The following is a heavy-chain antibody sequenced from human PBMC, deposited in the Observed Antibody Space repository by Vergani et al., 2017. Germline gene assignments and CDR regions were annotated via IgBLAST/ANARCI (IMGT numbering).Heavy chain of an antibody. CDR1: GGSFSGYY. CDR3: ARGRGHYYYYMDV. D-gene: IGHD1-26*01. J-gene: IGHJ6*03. V-gene: IGHV4-34*01. CDR2: INHSGST. Sequence: QVQLQQWGAGLLKPSETLSLTCAVYGGSFSGYYWGWIRQPPGKGLEWIGEINHSGSTNYNPSLKSRVTISVDTSKNQFSLKLSSVTAADTAVYYCARGRGHYYYYMDVWGKGTTVTVSS.